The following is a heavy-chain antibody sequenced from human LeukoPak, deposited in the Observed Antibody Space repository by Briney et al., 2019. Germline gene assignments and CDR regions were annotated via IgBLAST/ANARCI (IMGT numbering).Heavy chain of an antibody. D-gene: IGHD3-10*01. V-gene: IGHV4-38-2*02. CDR3: ARVKTMVRGVNPRYNWFDP. CDR1: GYSISSGYY. Sequence: SETLSLTCTVSGYSISSGYYWGWIRQPPGKGLEWIGSIYHSGSTYYNPSLKSRVTISVDTSKNQFSLKLSSVTAADTAVYYCARVKTMVRGVNPRYNWFDPWGQGTLVTVSS. CDR2: IYHSGST. J-gene: IGHJ5*02.